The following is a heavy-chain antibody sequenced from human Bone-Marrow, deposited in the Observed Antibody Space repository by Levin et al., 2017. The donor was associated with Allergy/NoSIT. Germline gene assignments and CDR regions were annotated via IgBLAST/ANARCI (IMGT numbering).Heavy chain of an antibody. V-gene: IGHV3-30*18. Sequence: GESLKISCAASGFSVSNYGLHWVRQAPGRGLELVAVISFDGSKEYYLESVKGRFTVSRDKFKNTLYLEMNSLRTEDTAVYFCAKSLQTDDFGMDVWGQGATVTVSS. CDR1: GFSVSNYG. CDR3: AKSLQTDDFGMDV. J-gene: IGHJ6*02. D-gene: IGHD3-3*01. CDR2: ISFDGSKE.